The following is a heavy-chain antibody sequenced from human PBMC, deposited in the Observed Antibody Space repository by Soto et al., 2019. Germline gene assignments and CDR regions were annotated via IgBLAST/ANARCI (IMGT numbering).Heavy chain of an antibody. CDR1: GGSFSGYY. CDR3: ASDRLGSSRN. J-gene: IGHJ4*02. CDR2: IYTSGST. V-gene: IGHV4-4*07. Sequence: QVRLQESGPGLVKPSETLSLTCTVSGGSFSGYYWSWIRQSAGKGLEWNGRIYTSGSTNYNPSLKSRVTMSVDTSKNQFSVKMSCVTAADTAVYYCASDRLGSSRNWGQGTLVSVSS. D-gene: IGHD6-13*01.